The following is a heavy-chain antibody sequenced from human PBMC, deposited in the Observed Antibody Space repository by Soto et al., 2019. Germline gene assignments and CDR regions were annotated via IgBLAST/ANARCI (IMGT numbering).Heavy chain of an antibody. D-gene: IGHD3-10*01. CDR3: AKDGRSFGPKN. CDR1: GFTFSSYA. V-gene: IGHV3-23*01. J-gene: IGHJ4*02. CDR2: ISGSGGST. Sequence: EVQLLESGGGLVQPGGSLRLSCAASGFTFSSYAMRWVRQASGKGLEWVSAISGSGGSTYYADSVKGRFTISRDNSNNTLYLQMNSLRAEDTAVYYCAKDGRSFGPKNWGQGTLVTVSS.